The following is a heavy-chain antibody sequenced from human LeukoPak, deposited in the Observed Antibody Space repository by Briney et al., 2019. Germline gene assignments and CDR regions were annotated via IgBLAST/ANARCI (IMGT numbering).Heavy chain of an antibody. J-gene: IGHJ6*03. Sequence: ASVKVSCKASGYTFTSYYMHWVRQAPGQGLEWMGIINPSGGSTSYAQKFQGRVTMTRDMSTSTVYMELSSLRSEDTAVYYCARDLGYCSGGSCYSAYYYYYMDVWGKGTTVTVSS. CDR3: ARDLGYCSGGSCYSAYYYYYMDV. CDR2: INPSGGST. CDR1: GYTFTSYY. V-gene: IGHV1-46*01. D-gene: IGHD2-15*01.